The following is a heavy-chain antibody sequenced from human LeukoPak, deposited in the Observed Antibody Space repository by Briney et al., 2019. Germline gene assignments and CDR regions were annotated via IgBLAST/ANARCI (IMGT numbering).Heavy chain of an antibody. CDR2: IYYSGST. J-gene: IGHJ4*02. D-gene: IGHD5-24*01. Sequence: PSETLSLTCTVSGGSISSGGYYWSWIRQHPGKGLEWIGYIYYSGSTYYNPSLKSRVTISVDASKNQFSLKLSSVTAADTAVYYCASGAMATWSYWGQGTLVTVSS. CDR3: ASGAMATWSY. CDR1: GGSISSGGYY. V-gene: IGHV4-31*03.